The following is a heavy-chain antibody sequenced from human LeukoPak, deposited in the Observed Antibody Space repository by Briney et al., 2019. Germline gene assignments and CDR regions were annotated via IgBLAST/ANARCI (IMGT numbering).Heavy chain of an antibody. J-gene: IGHJ4*02. CDR1: GFTFSNAW. CDR3: TTLTYYDILTGYSSDDY. Sequence: GGSLRLSCAASGFTFSNAWMSWVRQAPGKGLEWVGRIKSKTDAGTTDYAAPVKGRFTISRDDSKNTLYLQMNSLKTEDTAVYYCTTLTYYDILTGYSSDDYWGQGTLVTVSS. D-gene: IGHD3-9*01. CDR2: IKSKTDAGTT. V-gene: IGHV3-15*01.